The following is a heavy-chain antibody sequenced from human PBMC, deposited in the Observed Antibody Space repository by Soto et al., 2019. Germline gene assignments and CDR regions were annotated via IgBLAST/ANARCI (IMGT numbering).Heavy chain of an antibody. CDR2: ISAYNGNT. CDR3: ARDRLPTAMVDDYYYGMDV. D-gene: IGHD5-18*01. V-gene: IGHV1-18*01. CDR1: GYTFTSYG. Sequence: ASVKVSCKASGYTFTSYGISWVRQAPGQGLDWMGWISAYNGNTNYAQKLQGRVTMTTDTSTSTAYMELRSLRSDDTAVYYCARDRLPTAMVDDYYYGMDVWGQGTTVTVSS. J-gene: IGHJ6*02.